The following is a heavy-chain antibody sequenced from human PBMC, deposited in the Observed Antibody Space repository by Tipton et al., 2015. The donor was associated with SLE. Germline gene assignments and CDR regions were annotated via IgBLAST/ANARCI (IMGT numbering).Heavy chain of an antibody. D-gene: IGHD3-22*01. CDR3: AGTYFYEPRGYR. Sequence: GSLRLSCAGSGFTFSSYGMNWFRQAPGKGLEWVASIGKSGSYIYYADSVTGRFTISRDNAKNSLFLQMDSLRAEDTAVYYCAGTYFYEPRGYRWGQGTLVVVSS. J-gene: IGHJ4*02. CDR2: IGKSGSYI. CDR1: GFTFSSYG. V-gene: IGHV3-21*06.